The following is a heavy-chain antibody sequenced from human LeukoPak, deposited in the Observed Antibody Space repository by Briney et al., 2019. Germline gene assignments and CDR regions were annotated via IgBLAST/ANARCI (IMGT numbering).Heavy chain of an antibody. V-gene: IGHV1-18*01. J-gene: IGHJ5*02. Sequence: GASVKVSCKASGYTFTSYGLCWVRQAPGQGLEWMGWISAYNGNTNYAQKFQGRVTMTTDTSTSTAYMELRSLRSDDTAVYYCARVVVGANSNYFDPWGQGIPVTVSS. D-gene: IGHD1-26*01. CDR1: GYTFTSYG. CDR2: ISAYNGNT. CDR3: ARVVVGANSNYFDP.